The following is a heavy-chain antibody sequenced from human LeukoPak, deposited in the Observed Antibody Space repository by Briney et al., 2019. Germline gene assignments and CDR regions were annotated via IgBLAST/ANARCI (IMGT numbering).Heavy chain of an antibody. Sequence: SETLSLTCAVYGGSFSGYYWSWIRQPPGKGLEWIGEINHSGSTNYNPSLKSRATISVDTSKIQFSLKLSSVTAADTAVYYCARGLYSSSWSHFDYWGQGTLVTVSS. V-gene: IGHV4-34*01. J-gene: IGHJ4*02. CDR3: ARGLYSSSWSHFDY. CDR2: INHSGST. CDR1: GGSFSGYY. D-gene: IGHD6-13*01.